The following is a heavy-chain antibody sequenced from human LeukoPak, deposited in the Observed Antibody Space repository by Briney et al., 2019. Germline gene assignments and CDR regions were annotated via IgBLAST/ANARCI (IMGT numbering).Heavy chain of an antibody. D-gene: IGHD6-6*01. CDR3: TRDLGYSSSSFGMDV. CDR2: IRSKAYGGTT. Sequence: GGSLRLSCTDSGFTFGDYAMSWVRQAPGKGLEWVGFIRSKAYGGTTEYAASVKGRFTISRDDSKSIAYLQMNSLKTEDTAVYYCTRDLGYSSSSFGMDVWGQGTTVTVSS. CDR1: GFTFGDYA. V-gene: IGHV3-49*04. J-gene: IGHJ6*02.